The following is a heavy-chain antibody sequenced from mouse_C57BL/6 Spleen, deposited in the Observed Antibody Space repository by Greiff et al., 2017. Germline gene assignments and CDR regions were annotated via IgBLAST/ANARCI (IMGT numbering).Heavy chain of an antibody. CDR3: ARYSYGNDAMDY. V-gene: IGHV7-3*01. D-gene: IGHD2-10*02. J-gene: IGHJ4*01. CDR1: GFTFTDYY. CDR2: IRNKANGYTT. Sequence: EVMLVESGGGLVQPGGSLSLSCAASGFTFTDYYMSWVRQPPGKALEWLGFIRNKANGYTTEYSASVKGRFTISRDNSQSILYLQMNALRAEDSATYYCARYSYGNDAMDYWGQGTSVTVSS.